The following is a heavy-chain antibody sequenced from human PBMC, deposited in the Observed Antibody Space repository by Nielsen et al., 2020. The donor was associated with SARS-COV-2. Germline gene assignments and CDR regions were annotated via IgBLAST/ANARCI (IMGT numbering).Heavy chain of an antibody. Sequence: SETLSLTCAVYGGSLSGYYWSWIRQPPGKGLEWIGEINHSGSTNYNPSLKSRVTISVDTSKNQFSLKLSSVTAADTAVYYCARDGGIDYGMDVWGQGTTVTVSS. V-gene: IGHV4-34*01. CDR1: GGSLSGYY. CDR2: INHSGST. J-gene: IGHJ6*02. CDR3: ARDGGIDYGMDV.